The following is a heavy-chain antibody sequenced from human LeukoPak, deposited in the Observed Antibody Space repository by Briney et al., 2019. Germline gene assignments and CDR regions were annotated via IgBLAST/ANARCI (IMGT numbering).Heavy chain of an antibody. Sequence: SETLSLTCTVSGGSISSYYWSWIRQPPGGGLEWIGYIYYSRSTNYNPSLKTRVTISVDTSKNQFSLKLSSLTAADTAVYYCAGGGCSSTSCYTASLFYYYYGMDVWGQGTTVTVYS. J-gene: IGHJ6*02. CDR2: IYYSRST. D-gene: IGHD2-2*02. CDR1: GGSISSYY. V-gene: IGHV4-59*08. CDR3: AGGGCSSTSCYTASLFYYYYGMDV.